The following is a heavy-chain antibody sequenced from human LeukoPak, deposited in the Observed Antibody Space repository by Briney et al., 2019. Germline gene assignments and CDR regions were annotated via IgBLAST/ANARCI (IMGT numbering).Heavy chain of an antibody. D-gene: IGHD1-1*01. J-gene: IGHJ5*02. CDR1: GYTFTSYY. V-gene: IGHV1-46*01. CDR3: ARDWSRGGMSGFRGTGTTSDWLDP. CDR2: INPSGGST. Sequence: GASVKVSCKASGYTFTSYYMHWVRQAPGQGLEWMGIINPSGGSTSYAQRFQGRVTMTRDTSTSTVYMELSSLRSEDTAVYYCARDWSRGGMSGFRGTGTTSDWLDPWGQGTLVTVS.